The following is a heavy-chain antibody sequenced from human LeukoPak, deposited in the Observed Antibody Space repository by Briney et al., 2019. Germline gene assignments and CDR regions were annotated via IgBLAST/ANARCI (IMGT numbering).Heavy chain of an antibody. CDR3: ARDYYDSSGDAFDI. J-gene: IGHJ3*02. CDR1: GGSFSGYY. Sequence: SETLSLTCAVYGGSFSGYYWSWIRQPPGKGLEWIGEINHSGSTNYNPSLKSRVTISVDTSKNQFSLKLSSVTAADTAVYYCARDYYDSSGDAFDIWGQGTIVTASS. CDR2: INHSGST. V-gene: IGHV4-34*01. D-gene: IGHD3-22*01.